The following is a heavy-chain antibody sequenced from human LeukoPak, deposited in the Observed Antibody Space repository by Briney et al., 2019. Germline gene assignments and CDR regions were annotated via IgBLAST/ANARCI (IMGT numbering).Heavy chain of an antibody. CDR1: GGSISSHY. CDR3: ARRVGDILTGYYFDY. V-gene: IGHV4-59*11. D-gene: IGHD3-9*01. J-gene: IGHJ4*02. CDR2: IYYSGST. Sequence: SETLSLTCTVSGGSISSHYWSWIRQPPGKGLEWIGYIYYSGSTNYNPSLKSRVTISVDTSKNQFSLKLSSVTAADTAVYYCARRVGDILTGYYFDYWDQGTLVTVSS.